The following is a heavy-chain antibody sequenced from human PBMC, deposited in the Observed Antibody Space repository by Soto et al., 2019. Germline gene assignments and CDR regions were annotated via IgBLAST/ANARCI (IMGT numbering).Heavy chain of an antibody. CDR1: GGSISSYY. J-gene: IGHJ6*02. Sequence: SETLSLTCTVSGGSISSYYWSWIRQPPGKGLEWIGYMYNTGSTIYNPSLKSRVTISVDTSKNQFSMKLNSVTAADTAVYYCARDLWGYCGADCYPLDVWGQGTTVTVSS. CDR3: ARDLWGYCGADCYPLDV. V-gene: IGHV4-59*01. CDR2: MYNTGST. D-gene: IGHD2-21*02.